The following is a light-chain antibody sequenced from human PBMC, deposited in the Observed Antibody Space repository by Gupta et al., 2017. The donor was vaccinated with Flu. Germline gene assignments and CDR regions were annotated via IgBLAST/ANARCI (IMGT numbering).Light chain of an antibody. CDR3: QQHGSFPPT. J-gene: IGKJ1*01. Sequence: ALTQSPGTLSLSPGDSATRSCRASQSVSNSYLAWYQQKPGQAPRLLIYSASSRATGIPDRFSGSGSGTDFTLNISRLEPEDFAVYYCQQHGSFPPTFGQGTKVEIK. CDR2: SAS. CDR1: QSVSNSY. V-gene: IGKV3-20*01.